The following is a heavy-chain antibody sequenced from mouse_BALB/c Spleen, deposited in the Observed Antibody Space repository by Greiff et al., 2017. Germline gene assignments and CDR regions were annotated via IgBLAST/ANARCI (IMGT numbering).Heavy chain of an antibody. CDR3: ASYGNYIYDAMDY. D-gene: IGHD2-1*01. CDR2: INPSNGRT. CDR1: GYTFTSYW. J-gene: IGHJ4*01. V-gene: IGHV1S81*02. Sequence: QVQLQQPGAELVKPGASVKLSCKASGYTFTSYWMHWVKQRPGQGLEWIGEINPSNGRTNYNEKFKSKATLTVDKSSSTAYMQLSSLTSQDSAVYDCASYGNYIYDAMDYWGQGTSVTVSS.